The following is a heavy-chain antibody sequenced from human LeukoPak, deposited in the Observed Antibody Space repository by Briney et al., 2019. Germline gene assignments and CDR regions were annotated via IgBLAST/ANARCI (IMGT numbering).Heavy chain of an antibody. V-gene: IGHV3-30*04. D-gene: IGHD5-18*01. Sequence: GGSLRLSCAASGFTFSSYAMHWVRQAPGKGLEWVAVISYDGSNKYYADSVKGRFTISRDNSKNTLYLQMNSLRAEDTAVYYCAREPVQPSYYFDYWGQGTLVTVSS. CDR3: AREPVQPSYYFDY. CDR2: ISYDGSNK. CDR1: GFTFSSYA. J-gene: IGHJ4*02.